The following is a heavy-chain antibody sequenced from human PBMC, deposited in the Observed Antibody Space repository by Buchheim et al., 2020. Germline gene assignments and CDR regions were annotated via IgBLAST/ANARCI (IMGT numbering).Heavy chain of an antibody. V-gene: IGHV4-59*08. Sequence: QVQLQESGPGLVKPSETLSLTCTVSGGSISSYYWNWIRQPPGKGLEWIGYIYYIGSTNYNASLKSRVTISVDTSKNQFSLKLRSVTAADTAVYYCVRHGGRVTPFDYWGQGTL. CDR3: VRHGGRVTPFDY. J-gene: IGHJ4*02. CDR2: IYYIGST. D-gene: IGHD2-21*02. CDR1: GGSISSYY.